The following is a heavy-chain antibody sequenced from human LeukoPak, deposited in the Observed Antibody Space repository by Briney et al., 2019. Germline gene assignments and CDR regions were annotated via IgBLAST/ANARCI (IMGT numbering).Heavy chain of an antibody. D-gene: IGHD2-15*01. J-gene: IGHJ6*02. CDR3: ARVDCSGGSCYSDYYYYGMDV. Sequence: SQTLSLTCTVSGGSISSGGYYWSWIRQHPGKGLEWIGYIYYSGSTYYNPSLKSRVTISVDTSKNQFSLKLSSVTAADTAVYYCARVDCSGGSCYSDYYYYGMDVWGQGTTVTVSS. CDR1: GGSISSGGYY. CDR2: IYYSGST. V-gene: IGHV4-30-4*08.